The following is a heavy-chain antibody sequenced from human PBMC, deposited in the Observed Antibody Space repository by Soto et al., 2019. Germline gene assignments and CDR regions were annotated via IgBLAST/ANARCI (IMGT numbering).Heavy chain of an antibody. Sequence: SETLSLTCPFSARSISSYYCTWIRQPPGKGLEWIGYIYYSGSTNYNPSLKSRVTISVDTSKNQFSLKLSSVTAADTAVYYCARYNWGAMGAFDIWGQGTMVTVSS. V-gene: IGHV4-59*01. J-gene: IGHJ3*02. CDR3: ARYNWGAMGAFDI. CDR2: IYYSGST. D-gene: IGHD1-1*01. CDR1: ARSISSYY.